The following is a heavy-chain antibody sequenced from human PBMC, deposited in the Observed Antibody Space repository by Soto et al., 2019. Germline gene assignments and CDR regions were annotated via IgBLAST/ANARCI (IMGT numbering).Heavy chain of an antibody. J-gene: IGHJ4*02. Sequence: GGSLRLSCAASGFTFSSYGMHWVRRAPGKGLEWVAVIWYDGSNKYYADSVKGRFTISRDNSKNTLYLQMNSLRAEDTAVYYCVGAGGLERPFDYWGQGTLVTVSS. D-gene: IGHD1-1*01. V-gene: IGHV3-33*01. CDR1: GFTFSSYG. CDR2: IWYDGSNK. CDR3: VGAGGLERPFDY.